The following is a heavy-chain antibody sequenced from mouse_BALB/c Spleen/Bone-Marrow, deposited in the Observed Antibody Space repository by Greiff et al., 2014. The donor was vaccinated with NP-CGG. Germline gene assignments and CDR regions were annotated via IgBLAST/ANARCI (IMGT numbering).Heavy chain of an antibody. CDR3: ARENYGSSYGFAY. V-gene: IGHV1-26*01. D-gene: IGHD1-1*01. Sequence: SGPELVKPGSSMKISCKASGYSFTGYTMNWVKQSHGKNLEWIGLINPYNGGTSYNQKFKGKATLTVNKSSSTAYMELLSLTSEDSAVYYCARENYGSSYGFAYWGQGTQVTVSA. CDR2: INPYNGGT. CDR1: GYSFTGYT. J-gene: IGHJ3*01.